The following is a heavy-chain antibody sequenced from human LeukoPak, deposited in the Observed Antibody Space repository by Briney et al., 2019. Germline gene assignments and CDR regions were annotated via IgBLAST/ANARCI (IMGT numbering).Heavy chain of an antibody. V-gene: IGHV4-59*08. D-gene: IGHD6-19*01. CDR1: GGSISSYY. Sequence: PSETLSLTCTVSGGSISSYYWSWIRQPPGKGLEWIGYIYYSGSTNYNPSLKSRVTISVDTSKNQFSLKLSSVTAADTAVYYCARHGRVSGWYYWGQGTLVTVFS. J-gene: IGHJ4*02. CDR2: IYYSGST. CDR3: ARHGRVSGWYY.